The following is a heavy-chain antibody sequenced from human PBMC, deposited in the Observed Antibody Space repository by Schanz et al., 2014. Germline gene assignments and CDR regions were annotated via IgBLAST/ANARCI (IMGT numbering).Heavy chain of an antibody. V-gene: IGHV3-15*01. CDR2: IKSNTDGGTT. Sequence: EVQLVESGGGLVKPGGSLRLSCAASGFTSSNAWMSWVRQAPGKGLEWVGRIKSNTDGGTTDYATPVKGRFTISRDDSKNTLYLQMNSLKSEDTAVYYCTSMATIPRNWFDPWGQGTLVTVSS. CDR1: GFTSSNAW. D-gene: IGHD2-2*02. J-gene: IGHJ5*02. CDR3: TSMATIPRNWFDP.